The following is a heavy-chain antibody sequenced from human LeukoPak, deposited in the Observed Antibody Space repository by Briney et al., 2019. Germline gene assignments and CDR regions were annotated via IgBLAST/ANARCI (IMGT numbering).Heavy chain of an antibody. V-gene: IGHV4-34*01. Sequence: SETLSLTCAVYGGSFSGYYWSWIRQPPGKGLEWIGEINHSGSTNYNPSLKSRVTISVDTSKNQFSLKLSSVTAADTAVYYCARALPEYSGVGGYWGHGTLVTVSS. D-gene: IGHD5-12*01. CDR1: GGSFSGYY. CDR2: INHSGST. J-gene: IGHJ4*03. CDR3: ARALPEYSGVGGY.